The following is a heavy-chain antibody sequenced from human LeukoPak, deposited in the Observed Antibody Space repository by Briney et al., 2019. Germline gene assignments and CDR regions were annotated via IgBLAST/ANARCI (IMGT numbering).Heavy chain of an antibody. D-gene: IGHD4-17*01. CDR3: ARGPNYGDRVDYLDS. V-gene: IGHV3-7*01. J-gene: IGHJ4*02. CDR2: LSHDGRNR. Sequence: GGSLRLSCAASGFIFGNSWMTWVRQAPGKGLEWVASLSHDGRNRQYAESIKGRLTISRDNVKNSLYLEIERLRADDTAMYYCARGPNYGDRVDYLDSWGQGTKVTVSS. CDR1: GFIFGNSW.